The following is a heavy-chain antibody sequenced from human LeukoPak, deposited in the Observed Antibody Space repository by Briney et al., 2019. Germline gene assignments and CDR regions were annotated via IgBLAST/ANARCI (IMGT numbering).Heavy chain of an antibody. CDR2: IRSETDGGTT. CDR3: TTAAFH. J-gene: IGHJ1*01. Sequence: QPGGSLRLSCAASGFTFSNAWMNWVRQAPGKGLEWVGHIRSETDGGTTDYAAPVKGRFTISRDDSKNTLHLQMNSLKTEDTAVYYCTTAAFHWGQGTLVTVSS. CDR1: GFTFSNAW. V-gene: IGHV3-15*01. D-gene: IGHD6-25*01.